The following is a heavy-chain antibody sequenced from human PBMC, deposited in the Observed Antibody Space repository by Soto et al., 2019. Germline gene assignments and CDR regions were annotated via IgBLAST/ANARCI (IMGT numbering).Heavy chain of an antibody. V-gene: IGHV3-7*04. CDR1: GFTFSSYW. Sequence: GGSLRLSCAASGFTFSSYWMSWVRQAPGKGLEWVANIKQEGSEKYYVDSVKGRFTISRDNAKNSLYLQMNSLRAEDTAVYYCARAQDIRYFDWFPYRGHNNWFDPWGQGTLVTVSS. CDR3: ARAQDIRYFDWFPYRGHNNWFDP. D-gene: IGHD3-9*01. J-gene: IGHJ5*02. CDR2: IKQEGSEK.